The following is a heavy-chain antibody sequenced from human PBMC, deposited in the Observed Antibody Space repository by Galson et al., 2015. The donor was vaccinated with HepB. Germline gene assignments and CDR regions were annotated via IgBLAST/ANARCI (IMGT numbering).Heavy chain of an antibody. V-gene: IGHV4-34*01. CDR1: GGSFSGYY. J-gene: IGHJ4*02. CDR2: INHSGST. Sequence: TLSLTCAVYGGSFSGYYWSWIRKPPGKGLEWIGEINHSGSTNYNPSLNSRVTISVDTSKNQFSLKLSSVTAADTAVYYCARGPVLYSSSSPIFDYWGQGTLVTVSS. D-gene: IGHD6-6*01. CDR3: ARGPVLYSSSSPIFDY.